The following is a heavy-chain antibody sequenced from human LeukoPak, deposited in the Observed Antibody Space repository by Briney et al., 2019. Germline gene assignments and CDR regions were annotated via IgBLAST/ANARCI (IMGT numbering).Heavy chain of an antibody. V-gene: IGHV3-33*01. D-gene: IGHD3-10*01. J-gene: IGHJ5*02. CDR2: IWYDGSNT. CDR3: ARGPIGGNWFDP. CDR1: GFTFSSYG. Sequence: GGSLRLSCAASGFTFSSYGMHWVRQAPGKGLEWVAVIWYDGSNTYYADSVKGRFTISRDNSKNTLYLQMNSLRAEDTAVYYCARGPIGGNWFDPWGQGTLVTVSS.